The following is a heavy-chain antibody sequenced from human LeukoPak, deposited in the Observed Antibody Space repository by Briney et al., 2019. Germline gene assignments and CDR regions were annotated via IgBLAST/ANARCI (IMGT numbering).Heavy chain of an antibody. Sequence: PGGSLTLSCAGSGFMFEHYAMNWLRQAPGRGLEWVSVITGIGGGTYYAESVEGRFTVSRDNSKNTVYLQMNSLRADDTAVYYCAKDGGSTLPYYFDWWGQGTLVTVAS. CDR3: AKDGGSTLPYYFDW. J-gene: IGHJ4*02. D-gene: IGHD3-10*01. CDR2: ITGIGGGT. CDR1: GFMFEHYA. V-gene: IGHV3-23*01.